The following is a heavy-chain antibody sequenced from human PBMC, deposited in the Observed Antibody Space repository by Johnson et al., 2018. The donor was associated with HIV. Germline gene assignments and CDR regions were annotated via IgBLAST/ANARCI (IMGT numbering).Heavy chain of an antibody. CDR1: GFTFSNAW. CDR2: IKSKTDGGTT. V-gene: IGHV3-15*01. CDR3: ARSMIVNAFDI. J-gene: IGHJ3*02. D-gene: IGHD3-22*01. Sequence: VQLVESGGGLVKPGGSLRLSCAASGFTFSNAWMSWVRQAPGKGLEWVGRIKSKTDGGTTDYAAPVKGRFTISRDDSKNTLYLQMNSLKTEDTAVYYCARSMIVNAFDIWGQGTMVTVSS.